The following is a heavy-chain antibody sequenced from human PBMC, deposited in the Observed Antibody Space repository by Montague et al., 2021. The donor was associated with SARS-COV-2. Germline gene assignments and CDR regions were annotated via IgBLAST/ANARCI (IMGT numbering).Heavy chain of an antibody. Sequence: SETLSPTCAVYGGSFSGYYWSWIRQPPGKGLEWIGEINHSGSTNYNPSLKSRVTISVDTSKNQFSLKLSSVTAADTAVYYCARGRTDLGAYYDFWSGDYWSGQNGFDPWGQGTLVTVSS. CDR3: ARGRTDLGAYYDFWSGDYWSGQNGFDP. CDR2: INHSGST. J-gene: IGHJ5*02. D-gene: IGHD3-3*01. CDR1: GGSFSGYY. V-gene: IGHV4-34*01.